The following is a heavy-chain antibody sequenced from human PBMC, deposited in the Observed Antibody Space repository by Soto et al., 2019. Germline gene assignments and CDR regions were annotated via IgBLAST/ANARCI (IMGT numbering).Heavy chain of an antibody. CDR3: AREGWYYDFWSGYGVYYYYGMDV. J-gene: IGHJ6*02. D-gene: IGHD3-3*01. V-gene: IGHV1-46*01. Sequence: GASVKVSCKASGYTFTSYYMHWVRQAPGQGLEWMGIINPSGGSTSYAQKFQGRVTMTRDTSTSTVYMELSSLRSEDTAVYYCAREGWYYDFWSGYGVYYYYGMDVWGQGTTVTVSS. CDR1: GYTFTSYY. CDR2: INPSGGST.